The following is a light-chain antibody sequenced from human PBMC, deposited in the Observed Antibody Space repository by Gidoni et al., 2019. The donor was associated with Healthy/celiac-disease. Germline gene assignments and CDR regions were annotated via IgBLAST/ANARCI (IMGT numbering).Light chain of an antibody. CDR3: SSYTSSSLYV. J-gene: IGLJ1*01. V-gene: IGLV2-14*01. CDR2: DVS. CDR1: SSDVGGYNY. Sequence: SALTQPPSVVGSPGQSIPISCTGTSSDVGGYNYVSWYQQHQGKAPKLMIYDVSNRPSGVSNRFSGSKSGNTASLTISGLQAEDEADYYCSSYTSSSLYVFGTGTKVTVL.